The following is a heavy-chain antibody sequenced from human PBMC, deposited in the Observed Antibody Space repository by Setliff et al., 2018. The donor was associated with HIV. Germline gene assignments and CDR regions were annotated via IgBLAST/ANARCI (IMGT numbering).Heavy chain of an antibody. D-gene: IGHD3-3*01. CDR2: IFYSGIT. Sequence: SETLSLTCTVSGGSFTSRSYYWGWIRQPPGKGLEWIGSIFYSGITYYNPSLKSRVTLSVDTSKNQFSLNLTPVTAADTAVYYCARSKTFYDFWGGYYTHGAFKIWGLGTMVTVSS. CDR1: GGSFTSRSYY. V-gene: IGHV4-39*01. J-gene: IGHJ3*02. CDR3: ARSKTFYDFWGGYYTHGAFKI.